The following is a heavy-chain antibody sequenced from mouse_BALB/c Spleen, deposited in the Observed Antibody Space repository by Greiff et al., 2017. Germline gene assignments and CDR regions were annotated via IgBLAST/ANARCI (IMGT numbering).Heavy chain of an antibody. CDR1: GFTFSSYA. Sequence: EVMLVESGGGLVKPGGSVKLSCAASGFTFSSYAMSWVRQTPEKRLEWVASISSGGSTYYPDSVKGRFTISRDNARNILYLQMSSLRSEDTAMYYCAIGGDYRYDERAWFAYWGQGTLVTVSA. V-gene: IGHV5-6-5*01. CDR3: AIGGDYRYDERAWFAY. D-gene: IGHD2-14*01. CDR2: ISSGGST. J-gene: IGHJ3*01.